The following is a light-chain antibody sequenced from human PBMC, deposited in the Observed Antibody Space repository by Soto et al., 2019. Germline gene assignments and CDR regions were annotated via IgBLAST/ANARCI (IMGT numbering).Light chain of an antibody. CDR3: SSYTSASTPLV. Sequence: QSALTQPASVSGSPGQSITISCTGTSSDVGNYNLVSWYQQHPGKAPKLMIYEFTKRPSGVSNRFSGSKSGNTASLTISGLQAEDEADYYCSSYTSASTPLVFGGGTKLTVL. J-gene: IGLJ2*01. CDR2: EFT. CDR1: SSDVGNYNL. V-gene: IGLV2-14*02.